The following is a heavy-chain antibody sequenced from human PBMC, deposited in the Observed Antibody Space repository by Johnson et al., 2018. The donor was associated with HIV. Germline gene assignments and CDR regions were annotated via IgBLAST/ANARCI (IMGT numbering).Heavy chain of an antibody. Sequence: VQLVESGGGVVQPGGSLRLSCAASGFTFSSYGMHWVRQAPGKGLEWVAFIRYDGSNKYYADSVKGRFTISRDNSQNTLFLQLKSLGTEDTAVYYWAREEDGYGSVWYGGTFDVWGQGTMVTVSS. CDR3: AREEDGYGSVWYGGTFDV. D-gene: IGHD4-23*01. V-gene: IGHV3-30*02. J-gene: IGHJ3*01. CDR1: GFTFSSYG. CDR2: IRYDGSNK.